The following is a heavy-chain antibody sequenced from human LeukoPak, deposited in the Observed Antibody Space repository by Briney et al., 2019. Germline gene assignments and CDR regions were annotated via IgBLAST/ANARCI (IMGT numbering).Heavy chain of an antibody. CDR3: AKVSERITIFGVVIDF. CDR1: GFTFSSYG. D-gene: IGHD3-3*01. J-gene: IGHJ4*02. Sequence: PGRSLRLSCAASGFTFSSYGMHWVRQAPGKGLEWVAVISYDGSNKYYADSVKGRFTISRDNSKNTLYLQMNSLRAEDTAVYYCAKVSERITIFGVVIDFWGRGTLVTVSS. CDR2: ISYDGSNK. V-gene: IGHV3-30*18.